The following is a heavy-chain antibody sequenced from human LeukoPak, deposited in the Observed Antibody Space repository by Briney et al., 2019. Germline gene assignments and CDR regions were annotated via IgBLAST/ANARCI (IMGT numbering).Heavy chain of an antibody. CDR3: ATSNDAKIAPFDH. Sequence: SETLSLTCTVSGVSMSAYQWSWVRQSPEKGLEWIGCINTKGETSYNPSLKSRVTTSVDTSKSQFSLRLTSVTAADTAVCYCATSNDAKIAPFDHWGQGAPVTVSS. V-gene: IGHV4-4*09. D-gene: IGHD2-21*01. CDR1: GVSMSAYQ. CDR2: INTKGET. J-gene: IGHJ4*02.